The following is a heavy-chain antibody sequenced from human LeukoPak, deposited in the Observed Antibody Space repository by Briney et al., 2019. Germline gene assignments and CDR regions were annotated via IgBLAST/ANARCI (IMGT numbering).Heavy chain of an antibody. Sequence: PSETLSLTCTVSGGSISSYYWRWIRQPPGKGLEGIGYIYYSGSTNYNPSLKSRVTISVDTSKNQFSLKLSSVTAVDTAVYYCARVGYYDSSGSDYWGQGTLVTVSS. J-gene: IGHJ4*02. D-gene: IGHD3-22*01. CDR2: IYYSGST. CDR1: GGSISSYY. CDR3: ARVGYYDSSGSDY. V-gene: IGHV4-59*01.